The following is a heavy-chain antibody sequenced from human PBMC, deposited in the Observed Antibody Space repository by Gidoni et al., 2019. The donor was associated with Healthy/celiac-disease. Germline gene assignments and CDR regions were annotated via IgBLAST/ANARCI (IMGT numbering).Heavy chain of an antibody. Sequence: EVQLVASGGGLVQPGRSLRLSCTASGFTFGDYAMSWFRQAPGKGLEWVGFIRSKAYGGTTEYAASVKGRFTISRDDSKSIAYLQMNSLKTEDTAVYYCTFTGYNLFWDYWGQGTLVTVSS. CDR3: TFTGYNLFWDY. V-gene: IGHV3-49*03. J-gene: IGHJ4*02. D-gene: IGHD1-20*01. CDR1: GFTFGDYA. CDR2: IRSKAYGGTT.